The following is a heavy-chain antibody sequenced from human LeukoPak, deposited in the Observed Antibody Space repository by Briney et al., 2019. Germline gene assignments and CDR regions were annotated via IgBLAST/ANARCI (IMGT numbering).Heavy chain of an antibody. V-gene: IGHV3-74*01. CDR2: IKDGGTTT. CDR3: TTIRPGY. Sequence: GGSLALSCPASGFTFSSYWIHWVRQVPGKGLVWVSRIKDGGTTTDYADSVKGRFTISRDDAKNTLYLQMNSLRAEDTAVYYCTTIRPGYWGQGTLVTVSP. D-gene: IGHD5-12*01. J-gene: IGHJ4*02. CDR1: GFTFSSYW.